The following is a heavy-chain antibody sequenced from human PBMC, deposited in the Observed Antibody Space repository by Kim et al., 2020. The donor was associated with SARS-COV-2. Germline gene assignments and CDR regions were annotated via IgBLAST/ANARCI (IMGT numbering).Heavy chain of an antibody. Sequence: GESLKISCKGSGYSFTSYWIGWVRQMPGKGLEWMGIIYPGDSDTRYSPSFQGQVTISADKSISTAYLQWSSLKASDTAMYYCARQTDYGSGSGGPYYGMDVWGQGTTVTVSS. CDR2: IYPGDSDT. D-gene: IGHD3-10*01. CDR3: ARQTDYGSGSGGPYYGMDV. CDR1: GYSFTSYW. V-gene: IGHV5-51*01. J-gene: IGHJ6*02.